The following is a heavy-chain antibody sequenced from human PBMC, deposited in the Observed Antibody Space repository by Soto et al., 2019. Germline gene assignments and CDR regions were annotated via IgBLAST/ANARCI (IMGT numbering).Heavy chain of an antibody. J-gene: IGHJ4*02. Sequence: ASVKVSCKASGYTFTSYAMHWVRQAPGQRLEWMGWINAGNGNTKYSQKFQGRVTITRDTSASTAYMELSSLRSEDTVVYYCARATPRYSSVIGYWGQGTLVTVSS. CDR2: INAGNGNT. CDR3: ARATPRYSSVIGY. D-gene: IGHD6-19*01. V-gene: IGHV1-3*01. CDR1: GYTFTSYA.